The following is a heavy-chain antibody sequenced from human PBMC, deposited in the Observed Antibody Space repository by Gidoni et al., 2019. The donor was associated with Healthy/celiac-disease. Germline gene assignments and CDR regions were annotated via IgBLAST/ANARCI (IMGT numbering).Heavy chain of an antibody. CDR1: GFTFSSYA. Sequence: EVQLLTSVGGLVQPAGALALTCAPSGFTFSSYAMSCVSQAPGKGLEWVSAISGGGGSTYYADSVKGRFTISRDNSKNTLYLQMNSLRAEDTAVYYCAKDLFTVTNNWGQGTLVTVSS. CDR2: ISGGGGST. D-gene: IGHD4-17*01. J-gene: IGHJ4*02. CDR3: AKDLFTVTNN. V-gene: IGHV3-23*01.